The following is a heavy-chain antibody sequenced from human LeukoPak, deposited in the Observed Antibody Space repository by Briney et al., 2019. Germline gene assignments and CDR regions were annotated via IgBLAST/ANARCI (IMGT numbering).Heavy chain of an antibody. CDR1: GFTFSSYA. D-gene: IGHD5-12*01. CDR2: ISGSGGST. V-gene: IGHV3-23*01. Sequence: GGSLRLSCAASGFTFSSYAMSWVRQASGKGLEWVSAISGSGGSTYYADSVKGRFTISRDNSKNTLYLQMNSLKTEDTAVYYCSRGYSGQTLDYWGQGTLVTVSS. J-gene: IGHJ4*02. CDR3: SRGYSGQTLDY.